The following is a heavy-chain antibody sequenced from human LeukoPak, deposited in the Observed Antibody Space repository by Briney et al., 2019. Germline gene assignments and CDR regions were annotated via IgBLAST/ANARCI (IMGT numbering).Heavy chain of an antibody. D-gene: IGHD3-10*01. Sequence: TGGSLRLSCAASGFTFSSYWMSWVRQAPGKGLEWVANIKQDGSEKYYVDSVKGRFTISRDNAKNSLYLQMNSLRAEDTAVYYCARAGEVDYYYYMDVWGKGTTVTVSS. CDR2: IKQDGSEK. CDR1: GFTFSSYW. V-gene: IGHV3-7*01. J-gene: IGHJ6*03. CDR3: ARAGEVDYYYYMDV.